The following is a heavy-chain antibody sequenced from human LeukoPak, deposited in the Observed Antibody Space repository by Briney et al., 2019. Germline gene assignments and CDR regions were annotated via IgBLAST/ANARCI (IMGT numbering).Heavy chain of an antibody. V-gene: IGHV4-59*01. Sequence: SETLSLTCTVSGGSISSYYWSWIRQPPGKGLEWIRYIYYSGSTNYNPSLKSRVTISVDTSKNQFSLKLSSVTAADTAVYYCARGGSGWWGEDYWGQGTLVTVSS. CDR1: GGSISSYY. J-gene: IGHJ4*02. CDR2: IYYSGST. CDR3: ARGGSGWWGEDY. D-gene: IGHD6-19*01.